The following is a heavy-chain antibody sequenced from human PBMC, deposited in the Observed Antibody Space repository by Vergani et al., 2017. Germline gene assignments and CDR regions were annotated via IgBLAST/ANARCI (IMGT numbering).Heavy chain of an antibody. D-gene: IGHD2-15*01. Sequence: QVQFQKSAPGLLKLPETLSLTCTFSVDSVFSTDYLWGWFRQPPGKGLEWIGSMDYSGSPSYNPSLESRISISFETPKNQFSLRLTSVTAADTAVYYCASKRGACRAAYCHSYDFWGPGTLVGVSS. V-gene: IGHV4-39*01. CDR2: MDYSGSP. CDR1: VDSVFSTDYL. CDR3: ASKRGACRAAYCHSYDF. J-gene: IGHJ4*02.